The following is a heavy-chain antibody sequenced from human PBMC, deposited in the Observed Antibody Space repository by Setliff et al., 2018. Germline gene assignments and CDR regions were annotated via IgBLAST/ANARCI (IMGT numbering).Heavy chain of an antibody. CDR1: GDSINRSGYY. V-gene: IGHV4-39*07. J-gene: IGHJ5*01. CDR3: ARSYHLVLTNWFDA. D-gene: IGHD1-26*01. CDR2: MYYSGSN. Sequence: SETLSLTCNVSGDSINRSGYYWGWIRQPPGKGLEWIGSMYYSGSNDYNPSLKSRVTISLDTSKNQFSLRLTSVTAADTAVYYCARSYHLVLTNWFDAWGHGTLGTVSS.